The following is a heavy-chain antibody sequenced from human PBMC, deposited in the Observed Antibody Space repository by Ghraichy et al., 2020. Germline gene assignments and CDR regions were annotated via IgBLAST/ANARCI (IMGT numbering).Heavy chain of an antibody. CDR1: GGSISSYY. D-gene: IGHD6-13*01. CDR2: IYYSGST. Sequence: SETLSLTCTVSGGSISSYYWSWIRQPPGKGLEWIGYIYYSGSTNYNPSLKSRVTISVDTSKNQFSLKLSSVTAADTAVYYCARDIYSSNQQPQRKYYYYGMDVWGQGTTVTVSS. J-gene: IGHJ6*02. V-gene: IGHV4-59*01. CDR3: ARDIYSSNQQPQRKYYYYGMDV.